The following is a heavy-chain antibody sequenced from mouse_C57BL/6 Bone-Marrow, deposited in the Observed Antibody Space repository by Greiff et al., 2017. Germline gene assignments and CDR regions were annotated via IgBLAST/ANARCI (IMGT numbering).Heavy chain of an antibody. J-gene: IGHJ1*03. CDR2: ISNLAYSI. D-gene: IGHD1-1*01. CDR3: AGQGYYYGSSSSWYFDV. CDR1: GFTFSDYG. V-gene: IGHV5-15*01. Sequence: VQLKESGGGLVQPGGSLKLSCAASGFTFSDYGMAWVRQAPRKGPEWVAFISNLAYSIYYADTVTGRFTISRENAKNTLYLEMSSLRSEDTAMYYCAGQGYYYGSSSSWYFDVWGKGTTVTVSS.